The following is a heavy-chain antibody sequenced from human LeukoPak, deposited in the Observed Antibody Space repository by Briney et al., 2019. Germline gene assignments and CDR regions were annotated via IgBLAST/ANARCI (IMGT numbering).Heavy chain of an antibody. Sequence: GGPLRLSCAASGFTFSSYWMSWVRQAPGKGPEWVANIKQDGSEKYYVDSVKGRFTISRDNAKNSLYLQMNSLRAEDTAVYYCARGGYSYGFDAFDIWGQGTMVTVSS. V-gene: IGHV3-7*04. D-gene: IGHD5-18*01. CDR3: ARGGYSYGFDAFDI. J-gene: IGHJ3*02. CDR2: IKQDGSEK. CDR1: GFTFSSYW.